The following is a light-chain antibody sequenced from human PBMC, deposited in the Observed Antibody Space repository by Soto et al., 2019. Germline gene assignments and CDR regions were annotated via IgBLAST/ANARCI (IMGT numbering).Light chain of an antibody. V-gene: IGKV1-39*01. Sequence: DIQMTQFPSSLSASVGDRVTITCRASQRISSYLNWYQQKPGRAPKLLIYAASSLQSGVPSRFGGGGSGTDFTLTISSLQPEDFATYYCQQSYSTLWTFGQGTKVEIK. CDR2: AAS. CDR1: QRISSY. CDR3: QQSYSTLWT. J-gene: IGKJ1*01.